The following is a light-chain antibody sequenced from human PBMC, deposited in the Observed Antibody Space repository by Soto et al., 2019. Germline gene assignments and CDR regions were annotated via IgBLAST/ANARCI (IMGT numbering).Light chain of an antibody. CDR3: SSYRSGGTFV. Sequence: QSVLTKPASVSGSPGHWIAISCTGTNSDVGGCNYVSWHQQHPGKAPKVLISVVSNRPSGVSNRFSGSKSGNTASLTISGLQAEDEADYYCSSYRSGGTFVFGSGTKVTVL. CDR2: VVS. V-gene: IGLV2-14*01. CDR1: NSDVGGCNY. J-gene: IGLJ1*01.